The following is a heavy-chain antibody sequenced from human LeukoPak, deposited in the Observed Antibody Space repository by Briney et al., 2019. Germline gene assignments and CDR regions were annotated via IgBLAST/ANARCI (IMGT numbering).Heavy chain of an antibody. J-gene: IGHJ4*02. CDR3: TRFNMYPGGTSWYLDY. CDR2: IWYDGSNQ. Sequence: PGRSLRLSCAASGFXFSSYGIHWVRQAPGKGLEWVAVIWYDGSNQNYADSVKGRFTISRDNSKNTLYVQMNSLRAEDTAVYYCTRFNMYPGGTSWYLDYWGQGTLVTVSS. V-gene: IGHV3-33*01. D-gene: IGHD2-15*01. CDR1: GFXFSSYG.